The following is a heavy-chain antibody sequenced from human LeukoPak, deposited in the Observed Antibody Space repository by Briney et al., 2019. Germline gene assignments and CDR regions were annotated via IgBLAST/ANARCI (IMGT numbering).Heavy chain of an antibody. V-gene: IGHV3-74*01. J-gene: IGHJ4*02. CDR2: INSDGIST. CDR1: AFTFSSYW. Sequence: GGSLRLCCAASAFTFSSYWMHWVRQAPGKGLVWVSRINSDGISTSYADSVKGRFTVSRDNAKNTLYLQMNSLRADDTAVYYCAKGGATVIDYWGQGTLVTVSS. CDR3: AKGGATVIDY. D-gene: IGHD4-17*01.